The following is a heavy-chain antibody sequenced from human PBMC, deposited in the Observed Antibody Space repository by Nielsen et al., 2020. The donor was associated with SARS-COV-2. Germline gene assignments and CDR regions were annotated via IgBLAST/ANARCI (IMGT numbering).Heavy chain of an antibody. CDR3: ARGGYSYGPNYYYGMDV. D-gene: IGHD5-18*01. J-gene: IGHJ6*02. Sequence: GESLKISCAASGFTFSDYYMSWIRQAPGKGLEWVSYISSSGSTIYYADSVKGRFTISRDNAKNSLYLQMNSLRAEDTAVYYCARGGYSYGPNYYYGMDVWGQGTTVTVSS. CDR1: GFTFSDYY. CDR2: ISSSGSTI. V-gene: IGHV3-11*01.